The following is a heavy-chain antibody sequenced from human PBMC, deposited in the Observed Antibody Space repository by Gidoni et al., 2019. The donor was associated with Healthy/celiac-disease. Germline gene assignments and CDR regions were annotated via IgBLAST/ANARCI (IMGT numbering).Heavy chain of an antibody. CDR2: ISYDGSNK. CDR3: AKGGPGWIVGAKGAFDY. V-gene: IGHV3-30*18. D-gene: IGHD1-26*01. J-gene: IGHJ4*02. CDR1: GFTFSSYG. Sequence: QVQLVESGGGVVQPGRSLRLSCAAAGFTFSSYGMHWVRQAPGKGLEWVAVISYDGSNKYYADSVKGRFTISRDNSKNTLYLQMNSLRAEDTAVYYCAKGGPGWIVGAKGAFDYWGQGTLVTVSS.